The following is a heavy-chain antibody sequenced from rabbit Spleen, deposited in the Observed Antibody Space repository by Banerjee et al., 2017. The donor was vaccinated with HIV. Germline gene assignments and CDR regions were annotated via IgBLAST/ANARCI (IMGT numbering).Heavy chain of an antibody. D-gene: IGHD2-1*01. CDR1: GFDFSTYYM. CDR2: IYTGSSGST. CDR3: ARGSAAMTMVITGYYLNL. J-gene: IGHJ4*01. Sequence: QEQLKESGGGLVQPGGSLKLSCKASGFDFSTYYMSWVRQAPGKGLECIACIYTGSSGSTYYANWAKGRFTISRASSTTVTLEMTSLTAADTATYFCARGSAAMTMVITGYYLNLWGQGTLVTVS. V-gene: IGHV1S45*01.